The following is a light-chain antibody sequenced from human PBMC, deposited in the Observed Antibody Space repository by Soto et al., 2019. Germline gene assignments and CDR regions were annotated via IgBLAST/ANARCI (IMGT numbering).Light chain of an antibody. CDR2: RNS. J-gene: IGLJ2*01. CDR1: SSNIGSNY. V-gene: IGLV1-47*01. Sequence: QAVVTQPPSASGTPGQRVTISCSGSSSNIGSNYVYWYQQLPGTVPQLLIYRNSERPSEVPDRFSGSKSGTSASLAISGLRSEDEADYYCAAWDDSLSGVVFGGGTKVTVL. CDR3: AAWDDSLSGVV.